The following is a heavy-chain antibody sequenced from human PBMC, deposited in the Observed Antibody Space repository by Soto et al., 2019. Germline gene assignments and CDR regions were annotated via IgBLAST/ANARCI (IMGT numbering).Heavy chain of an antibody. CDR1: GYIFTGYD. CDR3: ARVNYDILTSPNWFDP. V-gene: IGHV1-8*01. CDR2: MKSNSGDT. J-gene: IGHJ5*02. D-gene: IGHD3-9*01. Sequence: ASVKVSCKASGYIFTGYDINWVRQATGQGLEWMGWMKSNSGDTGYAQKFQGRVTMTRDTSINTAYMELSNLKSEDTAVYYCARVNYDILTSPNWFDPWGQGTPVTVSS.